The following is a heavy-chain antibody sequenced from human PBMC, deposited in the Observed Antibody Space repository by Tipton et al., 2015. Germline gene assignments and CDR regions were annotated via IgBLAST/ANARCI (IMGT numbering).Heavy chain of an antibody. CDR1: GGSVSSGSYY. CDR2: ISQRDGT. CDR3: ARASIIQGYYHDSSRYYLFNS. J-gene: IGHJ1*01. Sequence: TLSLTCTVSGGSVSSGSYYWSWIRQPPGKGLEWIGYISQRDGTNYNPSLKSRVTISTDTSKNQFFLNLTSVTAADTAVYYCARASIIQGYYHDSSRYYLFNSWGQGTLVTVSS. V-gene: IGHV4-61*01. D-gene: IGHD3-22*01.